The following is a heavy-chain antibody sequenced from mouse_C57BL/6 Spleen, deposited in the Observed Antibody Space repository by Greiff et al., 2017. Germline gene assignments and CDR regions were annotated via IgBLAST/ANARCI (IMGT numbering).Heavy chain of an antibody. J-gene: IGHJ2*01. D-gene: IGHD1-1*01. Sequence: EVKLEESGPGLVKPSQSLSLTCSVTGYSITSGYYWNWIRQFPGNKLEWMGYISYDGSNNYNPSLKNRISITRDTSKNQFFLKLNSVTTEDTATYYCARQDYGSSHVPSYYFDYWGQGTTLTVSS. CDR3: ARQDYGSSHVPSYYFDY. V-gene: IGHV3-6*01. CDR2: ISYDGSN. CDR1: GYSITSGYY.